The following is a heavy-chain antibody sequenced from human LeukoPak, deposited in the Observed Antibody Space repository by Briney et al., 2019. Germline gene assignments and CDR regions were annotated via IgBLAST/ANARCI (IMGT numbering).Heavy chain of an antibody. J-gene: IGHJ4*02. CDR2: IRSKTDGGTT. Sequence: GGSLRLSCAASGFTCSNAWMSWVRQAPGKGLEWIGRIRSKTDGGTTDYAAPVKDRFTISRDDSKNTLFLQINSLKTEDTAVYYCTTYVAVGGTRHFDSWGQGALVTVSS. D-gene: IGHD6-19*01. CDR3: TTYVAVGGTRHFDS. V-gene: IGHV3-15*01. CDR1: GFTCSNAW.